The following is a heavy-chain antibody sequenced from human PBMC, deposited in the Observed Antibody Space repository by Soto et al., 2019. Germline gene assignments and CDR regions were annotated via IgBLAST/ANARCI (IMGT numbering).Heavy chain of an antibody. J-gene: IGHJ6*02. CDR2: IIPIFGTA. D-gene: IGHD2-2*02. CDR1: GGTFSSYA. V-gene: IGHV1-69*13. Sequence: SVKVSCKASGGTFSSYAISWVRQAPGQGLEWMGGIIPIFGTANYAQKFQGRVTITADESTSTAYMELSSLRSEDTAVYYCARTSAREEDIWCSSTSCYTDYYYYGMDVWGQGTTVTVSS. CDR3: ARTSAREEDIWCSSTSCYTDYYYYGMDV.